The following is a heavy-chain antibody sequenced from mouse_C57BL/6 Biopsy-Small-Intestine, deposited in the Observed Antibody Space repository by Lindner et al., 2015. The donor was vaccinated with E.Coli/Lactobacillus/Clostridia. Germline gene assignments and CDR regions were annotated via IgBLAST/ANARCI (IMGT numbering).Heavy chain of an antibody. J-gene: IGHJ2*01. V-gene: IGHV5-17*01. CDR3: AREDYGSSFDY. Sequence: VQLQESGGGLVKPGGSLKLSCAASGFTFSRLWNARGFVRLQRKGLEWVAYISSGSSTIYYADTVKGRFTISRDNAKNTLFLQMTSLRSEDTAMYYCAREDYGSSFDYWGQGTTLTVSS. D-gene: IGHD1-1*01. CDR1: GFTFSRLW. CDR2: ISSGSSTI.